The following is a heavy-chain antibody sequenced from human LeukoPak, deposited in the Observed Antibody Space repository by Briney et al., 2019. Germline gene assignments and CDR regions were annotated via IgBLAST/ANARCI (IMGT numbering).Heavy chain of an antibody. CDR2: IRKDGSVI. J-gene: IGHJ4*02. CDR3: ARDGYSYGYITYFDY. Sequence: GGSLRLSCAASGFTFSRYWMAWVRQAPGKGLKWVANIRKDGSVINYLDSVKGRFTISRDNAKNSLYLQMNSLRAEDTAVYYCARDGYSYGYITYFDYWGQGTLVTVSS. D-gene: IGHD5-18*01. CDR1: GFTFSRYW. V-gene: IGHV3-7*01.